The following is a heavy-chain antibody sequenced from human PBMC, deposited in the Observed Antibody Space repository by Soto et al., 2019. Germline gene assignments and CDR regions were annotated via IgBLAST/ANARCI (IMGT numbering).Heavy chain of an antibody. J-gene: IGHJ4*02. V-gene: IGHV3-30-3*01. Sequence: QVQLVESGGGVVQPGRSLRLSCAASGFTFSSYAMHWVRQAPGKGLEWVAVISYDGSNKYYADSVKGRFTISRDNSKNTLHLQMNSLRAEDTAVYYCARAGMEWLLLQAPDYWGQGTLVTVSS. CDR2: ISYDGSNK. D-gene: IGHD3-22*01. CDR3: ARAGMEWLLLQAPDY. CDR1: GFTFSSYA.